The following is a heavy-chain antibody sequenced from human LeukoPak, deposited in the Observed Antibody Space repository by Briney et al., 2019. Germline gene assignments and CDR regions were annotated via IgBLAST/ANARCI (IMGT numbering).Heavy chain of an antibody. J-gene: IGHJ5*02. CDR1: GGSISSSSYY. D-gene: IGHD3-22*01. Sequence: SETLSLTCTVSGGSISSSSYYWGWVRQPPGKGLEWIGNIFYSGSTYYNPSLKSRVTISIDTSKNQFSLKLSSVTAADTAVYYCAREQFYYDSSGYSNWFDPWGQGTLVTFSS. CDR2: IFYSGST. CDR3: AREQFYYDSSGYSNWFDP. V-gene: IGHV4-39*07.